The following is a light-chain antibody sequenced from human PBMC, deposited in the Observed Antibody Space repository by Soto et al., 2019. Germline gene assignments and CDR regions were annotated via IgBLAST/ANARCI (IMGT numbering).Light chain of an antibody. V-gene: IGKV1-39*01. CDR1: QNINTD. J-gene: IGKJ4*01. Sequence: DIQMTQSPSTLSASVGDRVTITCRASQNINTDLAWYQQKPGKAPKLLIHGASSLQSGVPSRFSGSGYGTDFSLTINSLQPEDFASYYCQQTHSTPQSFGGGTKVEIK. CDR2: GAS. CDR3: QQTHSTPQS.